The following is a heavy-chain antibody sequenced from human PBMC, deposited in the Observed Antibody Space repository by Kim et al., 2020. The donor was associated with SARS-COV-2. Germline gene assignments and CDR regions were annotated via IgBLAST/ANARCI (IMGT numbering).Heavy chain of an antibody. Sequence: GGSLRLSCAASGFTFSSYWMSWVRQAPGKGLEWVANIKQDGSEKYYVDSVKGRFTISRDNAKNSLYLQMNSLRAEDTAVYYCARDPGYSGYDEAFDIWGQGTMVTVSS. D-gene: IGHD5-12*01. CDR2: IKQDGSEK. CDR1: GFTFSSYW. CDR3: ARDPGYSGYDEAFDI. J-gene: IGHJ3*02. V-gene: IGHV3-7*01.